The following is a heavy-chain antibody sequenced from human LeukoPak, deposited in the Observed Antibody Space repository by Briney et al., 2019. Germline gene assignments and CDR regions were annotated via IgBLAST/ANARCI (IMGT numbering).Heavy chain of an antibody. V-gene: IGHV3-23*03. CDR2: IYSGDGGT. CDR3: ATAFYIDDVAGVDY. Sequence: GGSLRLSCAATGFTFSNYWVSWVRQAPGKGLKCVSVIYSGDGGTYYADSVKGRFTISRDNSKNTLYLQMTSLRAEDTAVYYCATAFYIDDVAGVDYWGQGTLVTVSS. J-gene: IGHJ4*02. CDR1: GFTFSNYW. D-gene: IGHD2/OR15-2a*01.